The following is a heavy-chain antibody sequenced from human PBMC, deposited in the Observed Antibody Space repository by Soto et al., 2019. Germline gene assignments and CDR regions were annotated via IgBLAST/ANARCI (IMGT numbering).Heavy chain of an antibody. CDR1: GFTFISYG. D-gene: IGHD2-15*01. V-gene: IGHV3-33*01. Sequence: GGSLRLSCAASGFTFISYGMHWVRQAPGMGLEWVAVIWYDGSNKYYADSVKGRFTISRDNSKNTLYLQMNSLRAEDTAVYYCARDRGSGMDVWGQGTTVTVSS. CDR2: IWYDGSNK. J-gene: IGHJ6*02. CDR3: ARDRGSGMDV.